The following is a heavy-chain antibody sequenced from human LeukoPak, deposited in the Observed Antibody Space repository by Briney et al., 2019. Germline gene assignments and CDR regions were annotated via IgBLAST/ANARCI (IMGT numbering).Heavy chain of an antibody. CDR2: IRYDGTNK. CDR1: GFTFSNYG. V-gene: IGHV3-30*02. CDR3: AREGYSGSYYDY. D-gene: IGHD1-26*01. J-gene: IGHJ4*02. Sequence: GGSLRLSCAASGFTFSNYGMHWVRQAPGKGLEWVAFIRYDGTNKYYADSVKGRFTISRDSSKNTLYLQMNSLRAEDTAVYYCAREGYSGSYYDYWGQGTQVTVSS.